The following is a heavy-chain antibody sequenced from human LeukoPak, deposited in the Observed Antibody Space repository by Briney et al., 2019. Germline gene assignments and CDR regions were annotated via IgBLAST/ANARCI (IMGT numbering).Heavy chain of an antibody. V-gene: IGHV4-4*02. D-gene: IGHD6-13*01. CDR2: ISHRGST. Sequence: KPSETLSFTCAVSGGSISSSNWWGWVRQPPGKGLEWLGEISHRGSTDYNTSLKSRVTMSVDKSKTQFSLKVTFVTVADTAVYYCAREAAAARGRFDYWGQGTLVTVSS. CDR1: GGSISSSNW. CDR3: AREAAAARGRFDY. J-gene: IGHJ4*02.